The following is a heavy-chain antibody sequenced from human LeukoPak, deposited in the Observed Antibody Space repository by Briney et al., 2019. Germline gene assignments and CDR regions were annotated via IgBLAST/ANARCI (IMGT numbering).Heavy chain of an antibody. V-gene: IGHV3-21*01. J-gene: IGHJ4*02. D-gene: IGHD2-15*01. CDR2: ISSSSSYI. Sequence: AGSLRLSCAASGFTFSSYSMNWVRQAPGKGLEWVSSISSSSSYIYYADSVKGRFTISRDNAKNSLYLQMNSLRAEDTAVYYCARACSGGSCYYYWGQGTLVTVSS. CDR1: GFTFSSYS. CDR3: ARACSGGSCYYY.